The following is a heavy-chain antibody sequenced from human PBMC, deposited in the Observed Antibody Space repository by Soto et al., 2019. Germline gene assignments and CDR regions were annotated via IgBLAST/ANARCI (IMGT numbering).Heavy chain of an antibody. CDR3: ARASAGAFDY. J-gene: IGHJ4*02. V-gene: IGHV3-74*01. Sequence: GGSLRLSCAASGFTFSSYWMHWVRQAPGKGLVWVSRINSDGGSANYADSVKGRFTISSDNAKNTLYLQVSSLRAEDTAVYYCARASAGAFDYWGQGTLVTVSS. CDR2: INSDGGSA. D-gene: IGHD1-1*01. CDR1: GFTFSSYW.